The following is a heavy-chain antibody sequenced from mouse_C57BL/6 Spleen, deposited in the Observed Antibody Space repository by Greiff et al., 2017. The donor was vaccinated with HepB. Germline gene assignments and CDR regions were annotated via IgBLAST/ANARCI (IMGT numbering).Heavy chain of an antibody. CDR1: GFNIKDDY. CDR2: IDPENGDT. J-gene: IGHJ2*01. V-gene: IGHV14-4*01. D-gene: IGHD1-1*01. Sequence: EVQLQQSGAELVRPGASVKLSCTASGFNIKDDYMHWVKQRPEQGLEWIGWIDPENGDTENASTVQGKATITADTSSNTAYLQLRSLTSEDTAVYYCTTMGITTVVEADYWGQGTTLTVSS. CDR3: TTMGITTVVEADY.